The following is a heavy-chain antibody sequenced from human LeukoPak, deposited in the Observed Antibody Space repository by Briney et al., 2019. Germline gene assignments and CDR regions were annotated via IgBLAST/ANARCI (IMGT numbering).Heavy chain of an antibody. Sequence: GESLRLSCAASGFTFSSYGMHWVRQAPGKGLEWVAVISYDGSNKDYADSVKGRFTISRDNSKNTLYLQMNSLRAEDTAVYYCAKDWAPAAKYYYYGMDVWGQGTTVTVSS. V-gene: IGHV3-30*18. CDR1: GFTFSSYG. CDR3: AKDWAPAAKYYYYGMDV. CDR2: ISYDGSNK. J-gene: IGHJ6*02. D-gene: IGHD2-2*01.